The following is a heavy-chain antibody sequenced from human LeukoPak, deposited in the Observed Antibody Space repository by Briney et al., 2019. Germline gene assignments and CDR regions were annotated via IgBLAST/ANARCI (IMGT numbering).Heavy chain of an antibody. CDR2: IYDSGST. V-gene: IGHV4-59*01. CDR1: GGSISSYY. D-gene: IGHD1-26*01. J-gene: IGHJ6*03. CDR3: AKGGGSYAGDYYYYMDV. Sequence: SETLSLTCTVSGGSISSYYWSWIRQPPGKGLEWIGYIYDSGSTNYNPSLKSRVTISVDTSKNQFSLKLSSVTAADTAVYYCAKGGGSYAGDYYYYMDVWGKGTTVTISS.